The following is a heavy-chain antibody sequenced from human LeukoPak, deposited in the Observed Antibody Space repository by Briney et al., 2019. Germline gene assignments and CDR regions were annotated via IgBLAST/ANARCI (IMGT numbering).Heavy chain of an antibody. Sequence: PSETLSLTCTVSGGSISSSSYYWGWIRQPPGKGLEWIGNIYYIGSTYYNPSLKSRVTISVDTSKNQFSLKLSSVTAADTAVYYCARTCSIAVASGPYYFDYWGQGTLVTVSS. CDR1: GGSISSSSYY. CDR3: ARTCSIAVASGPYYFDY. V-gene: IGHV4-39*01. CDR2: IYYIGST. D-gene: IGHD6-19*01. J-gene: IGHJ4*02.